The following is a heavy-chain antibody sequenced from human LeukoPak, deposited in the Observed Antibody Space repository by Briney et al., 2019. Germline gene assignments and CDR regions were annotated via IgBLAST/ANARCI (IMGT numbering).Heavy chain of an antibody. Sequence: GGSLRLSCAVSGLTFKNDRMSWVRQAPGKGLEWVGRIKRIVDGGTIEYAAPVKDRFTISRDDSKNTLYLQMNSLKNEDTAVYYCTADFGDSGYFQHWGQGTLVTVSS. V-gene: IGHV3-15*01. CDR1: GLTFKNDR. D-gene: IGHD4-17*01. J-gene: IGHJ1*01. CDR3: TADFGDSGYFQH. CDR2: IKRIVDGGTI.